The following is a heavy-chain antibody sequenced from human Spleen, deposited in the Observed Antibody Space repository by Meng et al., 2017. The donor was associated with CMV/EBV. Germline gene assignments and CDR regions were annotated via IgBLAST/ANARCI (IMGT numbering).Heavy chain of an antibody. J-gene: IGHJ6*02. CDR2: IRYDGSDK. V-gene: IGHV3-33*06. Sequence: GGSLRLSCAASGFSFSSYGMHWVRQAPGKGLEWVAVIRYDGSDKYYADFVKGRFTISRDNSKNTLYLQINSLRAEDTAVYYCAKEARDDFWSGYQYGMDVWGQGTTVTVS. D-gene: IGHD3-3*01. CDR1: GFSFSSYG. CDR3: AKEARDDFWSGYQYGMDV.